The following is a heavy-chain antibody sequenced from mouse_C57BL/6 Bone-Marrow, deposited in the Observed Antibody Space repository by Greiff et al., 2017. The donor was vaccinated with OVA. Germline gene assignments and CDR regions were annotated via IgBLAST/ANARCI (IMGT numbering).Heavy chain of an antibody. CDR2: IDPEAGDT. J-gene: IGHJ3*01. CDR3: TTEGYGNFSWFAY. D-gene: IGHD2-10*02. V-gene: IGHV14-1*01. Sequence: VQLQQSGAELVRPGASVKLSCTASGFNIKDYYMHWVKQRPEQGLEWIGRIDPEAGDTEYAPKFQGKATMTADTSSNTAYLQLSSLTSEDTAVYYCTTEGYGNFSWFAYWGQGTLVTVSA. CDR1: GFNIKDYY.